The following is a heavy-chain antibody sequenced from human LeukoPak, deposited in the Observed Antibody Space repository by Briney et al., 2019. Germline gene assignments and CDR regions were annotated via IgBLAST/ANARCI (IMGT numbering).Heavy chain of an antibody. CDR3: ARDHDILTGYLVSGYYFDY. CDR1: GYTFTSYA. Sequence: GASVKVSCKASGYTFTSYAMHWVRQAPGQRLEWMGWINAGNGNTKYSQKFQGRVTITRDTSASTAYMELSSLRSEDTAVYYCARDHDILTGYLVSGYYFDYWGQGTLVTVSS. CDR2: INAGNGNT. V-gene: IGHV1-3*01. J-gene: IGHJ4*02. D-gene: IGHD3-9*01.